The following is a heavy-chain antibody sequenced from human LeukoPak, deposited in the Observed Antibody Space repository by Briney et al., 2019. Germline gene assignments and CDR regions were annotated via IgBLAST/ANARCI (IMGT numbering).Heavy chain of an antibody. V-gene: IGHV3-23*01. CDR1: GFTFSSYA. CDR3: ARPFRQFDSSSSYYSFDL. Sequence: GGSLRLSCAASGFTFSSYAMTWVRQAPGEGLEWASAISGSGAYTQYADSVKGRFTISRDNSKNALFLQINSLRVEDTAVYYCARPFRQFDSSSSYYSFDLWGRGTVVTVSS. J-gene: IGHJ5*02. CDR2: ISGSGAYT. D-gene: IGHD3-22*01.